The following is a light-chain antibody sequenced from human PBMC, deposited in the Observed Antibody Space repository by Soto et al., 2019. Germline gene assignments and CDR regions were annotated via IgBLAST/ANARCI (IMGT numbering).Light chain of an antibody. CDR2: GAS. Sequence: EIVMTQSPATLSVSPGERATLSCRASQRVSNNLAWYQQKPGQAPRLLIYGASTRATGIPARFSGGGSGTEFTLTITSLQSEDFAVYYCHQYNGWPRTFGQGTKVDIK. CDR3: HQYNGWPRT. V-gene: IGKV3-15*01. CDR1: QRVSNN. J-gene: IGKJ1*01.